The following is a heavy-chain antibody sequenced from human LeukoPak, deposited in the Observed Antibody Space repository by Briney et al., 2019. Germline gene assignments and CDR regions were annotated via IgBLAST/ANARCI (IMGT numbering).Heavy chain of an antibody. V-gene: IGHV1-2*06. Sequence: EASVKVSCKASGYTFTDYYIHWVRQAPGQGLEWMGRIDPDSGVTNSAQNFQGRVTMTRDTSITTAYMELSGLRSDDTAVYYCARGHVYRVAARHYYYYYYMDVWGKGTTVTVSS. D-gene: IGHD6-6*01. CDR2: IDPDSGVT. CDR1: GYTFTDYY. CDR3: ARGHVYRVAARHYYYYYYMDV. J-gene: IGHJ6*03.